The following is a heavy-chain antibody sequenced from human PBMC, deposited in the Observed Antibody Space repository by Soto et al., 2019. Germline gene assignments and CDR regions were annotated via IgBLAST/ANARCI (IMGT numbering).Heavy chain of an antibody. CDR3: AKDQEGSGSHWLGYNYYGMDV. Sequence: PWGSLRLSCEASGFTIVDYYMSCVRHSPLKWREWVSYISSVGTTTYYADSVKGRFSISMDNAKNSLYLQMNSLRAEDTAVYFCAKDQEGSGSHWLGYNYYGMDVWGQGTTVTVSS. V-gene: IGHV3-11*01. D-gene: IGHD3-10*01. J-gene: IGHJ6*02. CDR2: ISSVGTTT. CDR1: GFTIVDYY.